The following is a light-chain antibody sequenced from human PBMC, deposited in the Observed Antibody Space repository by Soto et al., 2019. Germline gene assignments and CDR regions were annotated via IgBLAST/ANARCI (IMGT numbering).Light chain of an antibody. Sequence: QSVLTQPASVSGSPGQSITISCTGTSSDVGGYKYVSWYQHYPGKAPKLMIYDVSDRPSGVSNRFSGSKSGNTASLTISGLQAEDEADYYCSSYTSSSTVVFGGGTKLTVL. CDR1: SSDVGGYKY. V-gene: IGLV2-14*03. CDR3: SSYTSSSTVV. CDR2: DVS. J-gene: IGLJ2*01.